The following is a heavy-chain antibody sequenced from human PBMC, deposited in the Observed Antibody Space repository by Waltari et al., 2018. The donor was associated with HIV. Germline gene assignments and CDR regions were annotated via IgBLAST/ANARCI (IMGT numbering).Heavy chain of an antibody. CDR2: IGLSGSS. CDR3: ARHYGLSINGMRGFDY. Sequence: QVQLQQWGAGLLKPSETLSLTCIVHNGSFRGHSWSWVRQPPGKGLEWIGEIGLSGSSNYNSSRKSRVTISRDTTNTQFSLKLNSVTAADTAVYFCARHYGLSINGMRGFDYWGQGTLVTVSS. CDR1: NGSFRGHS. D-gene: IGHD1-20*01. J-gene: IGHJ4*02. V-gene: IGHV4-34*02.